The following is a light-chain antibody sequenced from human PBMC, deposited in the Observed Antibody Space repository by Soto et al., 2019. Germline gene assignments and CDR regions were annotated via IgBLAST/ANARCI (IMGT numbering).Light chain of an antibody. Sequence: EIVMTQSPATLSVSPGERATLSCRASQSVSSNLAWYQQKPGQAPRLLIYGPSTRATGIPARFSGSGSGTEFTLTISSLQSEDFAVYYCQQYNNWPPYTLGQGTKLEIK. V-gene: IGKV3-15*01. CDR3: QQYNNWPPYT. CDR2: GPS. CDR1: QSVSSN. J-gene: IGKJ2*01.